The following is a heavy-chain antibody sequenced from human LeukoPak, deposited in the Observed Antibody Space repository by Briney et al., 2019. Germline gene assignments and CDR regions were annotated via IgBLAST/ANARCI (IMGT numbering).Heavy chain of an antibody. CDR3: ARESYSGNPYFDY. V-gene: IGHV1-69*04. CDR2: IIPILGIA. J-gene: IGHJ4*02. CDR1: GGTFSSYA. Sequence: GSSVKVSCKASGGTFSSYAISRVRQATGQGLEWMGRIIPILGIANYAQKFQGRVTITADKSTSTAYMELSSLRSEDTAMYYCARESYSGNPYFDYWGQGTLVTVSS. D-gene: IGHD4-23*01.